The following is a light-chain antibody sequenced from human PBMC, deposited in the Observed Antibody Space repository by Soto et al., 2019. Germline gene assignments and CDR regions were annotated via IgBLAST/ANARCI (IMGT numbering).Light chain of an antibody. J-gene: IGKJ1*01. Sequence: DIQMTQSPSSLSASVGDRVTITCRASQVISNFLAWYQQKPGKVPKLLIRAASTLQSGVPSRFSGSGSGTDFALTISSLQPEDVATYYCQKYDSAPWTFDQGTKVEIK. CDR1: QVISNF. CDR2: AAS. V-gene: IGKV1-27*01. CDR3: QKYDSAPWT.